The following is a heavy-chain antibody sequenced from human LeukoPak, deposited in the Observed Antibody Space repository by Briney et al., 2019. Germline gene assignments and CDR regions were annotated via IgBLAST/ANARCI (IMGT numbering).Heavy chain of an antibody. J-gene: IGHJ4*02. CDR2: IYYSGST. CDR3: ARGGNYGDYDGYFDY. CDR1: GGSISSYY. V-gene: IGHV4-59*08. D-gene: IGHD4-17*01. Sequence: SETLSLTCTVSGGSISSYYWSWIRQPPGKGLEWIGYIYYSGSTNYNPSLRSRVTISVDTSKNQFSLKLSSVTTADTAVYYCARGGNYGDYDGYFDYWGQGTLVTVSS.